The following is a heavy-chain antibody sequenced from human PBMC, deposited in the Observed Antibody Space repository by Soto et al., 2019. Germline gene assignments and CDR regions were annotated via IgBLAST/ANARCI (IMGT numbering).Heavy chain of an antibody. CDR3: FFVADHYYHMDV. CDR2: MNPNSGNT. CDR1: GYTFTIYD. V-gene: IGHV1-8*01. Sequence: ASLKVSCKASGYTFTIYDINWVRQATGQGLEWIGWMNPNSGNTGDAQKFQGRVTMTRNTSISTAYMELSSLRSEFTAVYYFFFVADHYYHMDVWGKGTTVTVSS. J-gene: IGHJ6*03.